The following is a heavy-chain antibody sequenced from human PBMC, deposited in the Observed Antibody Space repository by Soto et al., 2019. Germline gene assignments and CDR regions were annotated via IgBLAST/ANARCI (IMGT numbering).Heavy chain of an antibody. J-gene: IGHJ6*02. CDR1: GFTFSSYG. D-gene: IGHD3-3*01. V-gene: IGHV3-33*01. Sequence: GGSLRLSCAASGFTFSSYGMHWVRQAPGKGLEWVAVIWYDGSNKYYADSVKGRFTISRDNSKNTLYLQMNSLRAEDTAVYYCARGQYYDFWSGYQYYGMDVWGQGTTVTVSS. CDR2: IWYDGSNK. CDR3: ARGQYYDFWSGYQYYGMDV.